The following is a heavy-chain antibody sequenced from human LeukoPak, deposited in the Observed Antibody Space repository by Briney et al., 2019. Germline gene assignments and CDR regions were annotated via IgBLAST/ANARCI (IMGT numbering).Heavy chain of an antibody. CDR1: GGTFSSYA. J-gene: IGHJ4*02. CDR2: IIPIFGTA. Sequence: ASVKVSCKASGGTFSSYAISWVRQATGQGLEWMGGIIPIFGTANYAQKFQGRVTITTDESTSTAYMELSSLRSEDTAVYYCARTDGAAGTLDYWGQGTLVTVSS. CDR3: ARTDGAAGTLDY. D-gene: IGHD6-13*01. V-gene: IGHV1-69*05.